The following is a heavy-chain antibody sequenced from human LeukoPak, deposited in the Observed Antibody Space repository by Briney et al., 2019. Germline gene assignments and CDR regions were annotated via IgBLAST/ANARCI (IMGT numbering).Heavy chain of an antibody. D-gene: IGHD3-10*01. CDR2: IYSGDTT. V-gene: IGHV3-66*01. J-gene: IGHJ4*02. CDR1: GITVSTNY. CDR3: ARDLNYFFDH. Sequence: AGGSLRLSCAASGITVSTNYMSWVRQPPGKGLEWVSVIYSGDTTYYADSVKGRFTVSRDNSKNTLYLQMNNLEAEDTAVYYCARDLNYFFDHWGRGTLVTVSS.